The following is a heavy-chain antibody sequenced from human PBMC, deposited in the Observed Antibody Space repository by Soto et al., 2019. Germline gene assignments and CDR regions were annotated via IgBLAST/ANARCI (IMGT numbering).Heavy chain of an antibody. CDR2: INGDESIT. D-gene: IGHD6-6*01. CDR1: GFTFSGHW. J-gene: IGHJ6*02. CDR3: ARGGGYSIPSPDV. Sequence: PGGSLRLSCAASGFTFSGHWMHWVRQAPGKGLVWVSHINGDESITRYADSVKGRFTISRDNAKNTLYLQMNSLRGEDTAVYYCARGGGYSIPSPDVWGQGTTVTVSS. V-gene: IGHV3-74*01.